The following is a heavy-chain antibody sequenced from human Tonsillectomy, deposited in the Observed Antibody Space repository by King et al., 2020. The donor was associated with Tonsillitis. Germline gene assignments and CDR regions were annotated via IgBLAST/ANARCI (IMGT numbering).Heavy chain of an antibody. J-gene: IGHJ4*02. CDR3: ARGFSGSYATDYFDY. CDR2: INSNSGGT. V-gene: IGHV1-2*02. CDR1: GYTFTDYY. D-gene: IGHD1-26*01. Sequence: VQLVESGAEVKKPGASVKVSCKASGYTFTDYYINWLRQAPGHGLEWMGWINSNSGGTKYAQRFQDRVTMTRDTSISTVYMELTRLTSDDTAVFYCARGFSGSYATDYFDYWGQGTLVSVSS.